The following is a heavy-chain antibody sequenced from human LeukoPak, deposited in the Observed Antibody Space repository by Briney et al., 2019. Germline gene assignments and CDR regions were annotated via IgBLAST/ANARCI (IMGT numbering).Heavy chain of an antibody. J-gene: IGHJ4*02. Sequence: PGGSLRLSCAASGFTFSHAWMNWVRQAPGKGLEWVGRIKNKAEDETTDYAAPVKGRFTISRDDSKNTLYLQMSSLRPEDTAVYYCARVEGAVRSGGYFDYWGQGTLVTVSS. D-gene: IGHD2-15*01. CDR1: GFTFSHAW. CDR2: IKNKAEDETT. V-gene: IGHV3-15*07. CDR3: ARVEGAVRSGGYFDY.